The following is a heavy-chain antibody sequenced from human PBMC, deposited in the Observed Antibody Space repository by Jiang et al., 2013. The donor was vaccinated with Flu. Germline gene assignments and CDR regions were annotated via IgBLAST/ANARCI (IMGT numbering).Heavy chain of an antibody. CDR1: GYTFTSYG. CDR3: ASGIQLWSQDTEDFDY. V-gene: IGHV1-18*01. Sequence: GAEVKKPGASVKVSCKASGYTFTSYGISWVRQAPGQGLEWMGWISAYNGNTNYAQKLQGRVTMTTDTSTSTAYMELRSLRSDDTAVYYCASGIQLWSQDTEDFDYWGQGTLVTVSS. J-gene: IGHJ4*02. D-gene: IGHD5-18*01. CDR2: ISAYNGNT.